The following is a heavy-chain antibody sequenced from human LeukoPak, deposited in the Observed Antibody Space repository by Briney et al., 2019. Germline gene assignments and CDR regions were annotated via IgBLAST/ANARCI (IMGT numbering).Heavy chain of an antibody. CDR3: ARGDGYNLDY. CDR2: IYYSGST. CDR1: GGSISSGGFY. D-gene: IGHD5-24*01. V-gene: IGHV4-31*03. Sequence: SETLSLTCTVSGGSISSGGFYWSWIRQHPGKGLEWIGFIYYSGSTYYNPSLKSRVTISVDTSKNQFSLKLSSVTVADTAVYYCARGDGYNLDYWGQGTLVTVSS. J-gene: IGHJ4*02.